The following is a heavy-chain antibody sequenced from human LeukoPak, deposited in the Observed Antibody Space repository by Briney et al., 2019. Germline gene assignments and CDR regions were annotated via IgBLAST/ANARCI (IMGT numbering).Heavy chain of an antibody. CDR2: INPNSGGT. CDR3: AVNHYCSSTSCYNWFDP. Sequence: VASVKVSCKASGYTFTGYYMHWVRQAPGQGLEWMGWINPNSGGTNYAQKFQGRVTMTRDTSISTAYMELSRLRSDDTAVYYCAVNHYCSSTSCYNWFDPWGQGTLVTVSS. V-gene: IGHV1-2*02. D-gene: IGHD2-2*01. J-gene: IGHJ5*02. CDR1: GYTFTGYY.